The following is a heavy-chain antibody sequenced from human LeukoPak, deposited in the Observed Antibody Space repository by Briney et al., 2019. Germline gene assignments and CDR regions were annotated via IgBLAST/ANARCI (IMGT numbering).Heavy chain of an antibody. CDR2: IYYSGST. Sequence: PSETLSLTCTVSGGSISSSSYYWGWIRQPPGKGLEWIGYIYYSGSTNYNPSLKSRVTISVDTSKNQFSLKLSSVTAADTAVYYCASFDSSGYYLFDYWGQGTLVTVSS. D-gene: IGHD3-22*01. J-gene: IGHJ4*02. CDR1: GGSISSSSYY. CDR3: ASFDSSGYYLFDY. V-gene: IGHV4-61*05.